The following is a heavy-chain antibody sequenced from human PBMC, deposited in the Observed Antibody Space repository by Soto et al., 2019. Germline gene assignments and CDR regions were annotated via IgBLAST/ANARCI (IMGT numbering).Heavy chain of an antibody. CDR2: INPNSGGT. Sequence: ASVKVSCKASGYTFTGYYMHWVRQAPGQGLEWMGWINPNSGGTNYAQKFQGWVTMTRDTSISTAYMELSRLRSDDTAVYYCGIDFYRTTPLYYYYYGMDVWGEGTTVTVSS. V-gene: IGHV1-2*04. CDR3: GIDFYRTTPLYYYYYGMDV. J-gene: IGHJ6*04. D-gene: IGHD4-17*01. CDR1: GYTFTGYY.